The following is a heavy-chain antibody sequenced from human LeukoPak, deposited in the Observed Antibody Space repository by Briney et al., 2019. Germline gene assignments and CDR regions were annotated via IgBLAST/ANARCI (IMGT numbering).Heavy chain of an antibody. J-gene: IGHJ4*02. V-gene: IGHV4-59*12. CDR3: ARDGGYYDILTGSTYGGSFDY. Sequence: PSETLSLTCTVSGGSISSYYWSWIRQPPGKGLEWIGYIYYSGSTNYNPSLKSRVTISVDTSKNQFSLKLSSVTAADTAVYYCARDGGYYDILTGSTYGGSFDYWGQGTLVTVSS. CDR2: IYYSGST. CDR1: GGSISSYY. D-gene: IGHD3-9*01.